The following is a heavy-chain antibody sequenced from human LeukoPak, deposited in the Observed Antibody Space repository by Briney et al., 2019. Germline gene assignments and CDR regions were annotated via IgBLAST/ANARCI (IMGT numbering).Heavy chain of an antibody. CDR1: GFTFSSYS. J-gene: IGHJ4*02. CDR3: ARDDGKGGSGSYHY. V-gene: IGHV3-21*01. D-gene: IGHD3-10*01. Sequence: GGSLRLSCAASGFTFSSYSTTWVRQAPGKGLEWVSSISSSGSYIYYADSVKGRFTISRDNAKNSLSLQMNSLRAEDTAVYYCARDDGKGGSGSYHYWGQGTLVTVSS. CDR2: ISSSGSYI.